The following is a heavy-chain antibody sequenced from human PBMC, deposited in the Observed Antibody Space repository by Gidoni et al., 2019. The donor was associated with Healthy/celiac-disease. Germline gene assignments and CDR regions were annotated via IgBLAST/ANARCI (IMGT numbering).Heavy chain of an antibody. CDR3: ARTYYDFWSGAPPFDP. J-gene: IGHJ5*02. CDR1: GGSISSSSYY. CDR2: IYYSGST. Sequence: QLQLQESGPGLVKPSETLSLTCTVSGGSISSSSYYWGWIRQPPGKGLEWIGSIYYSGSTYYNPSLKSRVTISVDTSKNQFSLKLSSVTAADTAVYYCARTYYDFWSGAPPFDPWGQGTLVTVSS. D-gene: IGHD3-3*01. V-gene: IGHV4-39*01.